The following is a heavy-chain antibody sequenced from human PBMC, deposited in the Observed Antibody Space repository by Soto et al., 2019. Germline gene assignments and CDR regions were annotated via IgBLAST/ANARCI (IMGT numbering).Heavy chain of an antibody. CDR3: ARAYNDFWSGYSTNYYYYGMDV. CDR1: GGTFSSYA. Sequence: QVQLVQSGAEVKKPGSSVKVSCKASGGTFSSYAISLVRQAPGQGLEWMGGIIPIFGTANYAQKYQGRATITADEYTSTAYMELSSLRSEDTAVYYCARAYNDFWSGYSTNYYYYGMDVWGQGTTVTVSS. D-gene: IGHD3-3*01. J-gene: IGHJ6*02. CDR2: IIPIFGTA. V-gene: IGHV1-69*12.